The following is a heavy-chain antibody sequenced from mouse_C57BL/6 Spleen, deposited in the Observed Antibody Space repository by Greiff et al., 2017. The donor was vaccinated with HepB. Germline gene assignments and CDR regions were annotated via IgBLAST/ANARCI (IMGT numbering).Heavy chain of an antibody. CDR2: IYPGSGST. CDR3: ASPHYYGSSDDWYFDV. V-gene: IGHV1-55*01. CDR1: GYTFTSYW. J-gene: IGHJ1*03. Sequence: QVQLQQPGAELVKPGASVKMSCKASGYTFTSYWITWVKQRPGQGLEWIGDIYPGSGSTNYNEKFKSKATLTVDTSSSTAYMQLSSLTSEDSAVYYCASPHYYGSSDDWYFDVWGTGTTVTVSS. D-gene: IGHD1-1*01.